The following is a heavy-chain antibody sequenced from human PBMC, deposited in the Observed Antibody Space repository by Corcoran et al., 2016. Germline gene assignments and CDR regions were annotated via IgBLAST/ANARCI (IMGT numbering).Heavy chain of an antibody. Sequence: QVQLVQSGAEVKKPGSSVKVSCKASGGTFSSYAISWVRQAPGQGLEWMGGIIPIFGTANYAQKFQGRVTITADESTSPAYMELSSLKSEDTAVYYCARSRDRIAARPKYYFDYWGQGTLVTVSS. CDR1: GGTFSSYA. CDR2: IIPIFGTA. CDR3: ARSRDRIAARPKYYFDY. V-gene: IGHV1-69*01. D-gene: IGHD6-6*01. J-gene: IGHJ4*02.